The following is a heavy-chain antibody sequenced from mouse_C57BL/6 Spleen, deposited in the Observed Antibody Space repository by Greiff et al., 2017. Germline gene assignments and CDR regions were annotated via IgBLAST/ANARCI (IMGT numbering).Heavy chain of an antibody. J-gene: IGHJ2*01. CDR1: GYTFTDYN. CDR3: ARLKYYGSSYSY. Sequence: DVQLQESGPELVKPGASVKMSCKASGYTFTDYNMHWVKQSHGKSLEWIGYINPNNGGTSYNQKFKGKATLTVNKSSSTAYMELRSLTSEDSAVYYCARLKYYGSSYSYWGQGTTLTVSS. CDR2: INPNNGGT. V-gene: IGHV1-22*01. D-gene: IGHD1-1*01.